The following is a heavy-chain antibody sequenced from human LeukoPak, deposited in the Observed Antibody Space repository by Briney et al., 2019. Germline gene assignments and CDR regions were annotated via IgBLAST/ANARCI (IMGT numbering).Heavy chain of an antibody. J-gene: IGHJ4*02. CDR2: IYYSGST. V-gene: IGHV4-39*07. CDR3: VMIVVVPDY. CDR1: GGSISSSSYY. Sequence: SETLSLTCTVSGGSISSSSYYWGWIRQPPGKGLEWIGSIYYSGSTYYNPSLKSRVTISVDTSKNQFSLKLSSVTAADTAVYYCVMIVVVPDYWGQGTLVTVSS. D-gene: IGHD3-22*01.